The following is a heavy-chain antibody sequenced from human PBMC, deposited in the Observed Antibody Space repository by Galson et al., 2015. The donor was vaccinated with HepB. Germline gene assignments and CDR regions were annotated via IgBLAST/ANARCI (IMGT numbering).Heavy chain of an antibody. D-gene: IGHD3-10*01. J-gene: IGHJ4*02. Sequence: SETLSLTCTVSGGSISSSSYYWGWIRQPPGKGLEWIGSFYYSGSTYYNPSLKSRVTISVDTSKNQFSLKLSSVTAADTAVYYCARHKIGFGESDFDYWGQGTLVTVSS. CDR1: GGSISSSSYY. CDR3: ARHKIGFGESDFDY. V-gene: IGHV4-39*01. CDR2: FYYSGST.